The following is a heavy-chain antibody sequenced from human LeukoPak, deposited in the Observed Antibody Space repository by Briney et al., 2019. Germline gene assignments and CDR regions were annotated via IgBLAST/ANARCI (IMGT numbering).Heavy chain of an antibody. CDR2: IIPIFGTA. J-gene: IGHJ4*02. CDR3: ATRQQSDFWSGYVNDY. CDR1: GGTFISYA. D-gene: IGHD3-3*01. V-gene: IGHV1-69*13. Sequence: ASVTVSCTASGGTFISYAISWVRQAPGQGLEWMGGIIPIFGTANYAQKFQGRVTITADESTSTAYMELSSLRSEDTAVYYCATRQQSDFWSGYVNDYWGQGTLVTVSS.